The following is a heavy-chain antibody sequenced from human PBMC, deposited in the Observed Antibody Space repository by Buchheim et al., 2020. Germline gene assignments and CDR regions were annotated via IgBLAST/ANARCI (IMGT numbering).Heavy chain of an antibody. Sequence: VQLVESGGGLGQPGGSLRLSCTASGFNFNNYGMHWVRQAPGKGLEWVAVISYDGSSRFYADSVKGRSTISRDNGNNTLYLQLNSLRPEDTAVYYCVKGLGGGREFDYIWGTYRFYVYWGQGTL. CDR3: VKGLGGGREFDYIWGTYRFYVY. D-gene: IGHD3-16*02. J-gene: IGHJ4*02. V-gene: IGHV3-30*18. CDR1: GFNFNNYG. CDR2: ISYDGSSR.